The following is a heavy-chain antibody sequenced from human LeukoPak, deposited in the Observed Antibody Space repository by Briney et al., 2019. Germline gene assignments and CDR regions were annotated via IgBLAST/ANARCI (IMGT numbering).Heavy chain of an antibody. CDR3: ARDIYDSSGSYVEYYFDY. CDR2: INPNSGGT. Sequence: GASVKVSCTASGYTFTAYYMNWVRQAPGQGLEWMGWINPNSGGTNYAQKFQGRVTMTRDTSISTAYMELSRLRSDDTAVYYCARDIYDSSGSYVEYYFDYWGQGTLVTVSS. D-gene: IGHD3-22*01. V-gene: IGHV1-2*02. CDR1: GYTFTAYY. J-gene: IGHJ4*02.